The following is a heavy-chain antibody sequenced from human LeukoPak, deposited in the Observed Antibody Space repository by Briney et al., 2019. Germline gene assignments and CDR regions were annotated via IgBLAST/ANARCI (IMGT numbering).Heavy chain of an antibody. J-gene: IGHJ4*02. D-gene: IGHD3-3*01. CDR3: ARLRFDFWSGYTHPYFDY. CDR1: GGSISSSSYS. V-gene: IGHV4-39*01. Sequence: KPSETLSLTCTVSGGSISSSSYSWGWIRQPPGKGLEWIGSIYYSGTTYYNPSLKSRVTISVDTSKIQFSLKLSSVAATDTAVYFCARLRFDFWSGYTHPYFDYWSQGTLVTVSS. CDR2: IYYSGTT.